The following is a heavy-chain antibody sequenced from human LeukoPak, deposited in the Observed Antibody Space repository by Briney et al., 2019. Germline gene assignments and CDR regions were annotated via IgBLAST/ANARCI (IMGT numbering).Heavy chain of an antibody. V-gene: IGHV3-23*01. CDR2: ISGTGGSA. CDR1: GFTFSNYA. Sequence: GGSLRLSCAASGFTFSNYAMSWVRQAPGKGLEWVSSISGTGGSAYYADSVKGRFTISRDNSMNTLYPQMNSLRAEDTAVYYCAKVPRGHYFDYWGQGTLVTVSS. CDR3: AKVPRGHYFDY. D-gene: IGHD3-10*01. J-gene: IGHJ4*02.